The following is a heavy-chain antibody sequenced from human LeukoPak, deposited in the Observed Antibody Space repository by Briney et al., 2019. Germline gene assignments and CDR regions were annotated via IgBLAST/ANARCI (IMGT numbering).Heavy chain of an antibody. CDR2: IYTSGST. CDR3: ARDDYYDSSGYYLHNYYSMDV. Sequence: SETLSLTCTVSGGSISSNYWSWIRQPAGKGLEWIGRIYTSGSTNYNPSLKSRVTMSIDTSKSQFSLNLSSVTAADTAVYYCARDDYYDSSGYYLHNYYSMDVWGKGTTVTVSS. V-gene: IGHV4-4*07. CDR1: GGSISSNY. D-gene: IGHD3-22*01. J-gene: IGHJ6*03.